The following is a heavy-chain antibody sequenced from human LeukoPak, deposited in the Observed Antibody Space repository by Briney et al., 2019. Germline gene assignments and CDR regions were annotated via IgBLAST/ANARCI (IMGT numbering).Heavy chain of an antibody. CDR1: GVTFSGGA. J-gene: IGHJ5*02. CDR3: AAGSEP. V-gene: IGHV1-58*01. Sequence: VKGCCKTSGVTFSGGAVQGVRQAGGQRLEWIGWIVVDSGDANYAAKFHERVTITRDMSTTTAYMELSSLRSEDTAVYYCAAGSEPWGQGTLVIVSS. CDR2: IVVDSGDA.